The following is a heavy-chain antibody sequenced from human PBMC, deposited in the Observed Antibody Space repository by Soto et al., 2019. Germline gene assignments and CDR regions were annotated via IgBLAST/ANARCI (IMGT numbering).Heavy chain of an antibody. CDR2: IDPSDSYT. D-gene: IGHD6-13*01. CDR1: GYSFTSYW. Sequence: EVQLVQSGAEVKKPGESLRISCKVSGYSFTSYWISWVRQMPGKGLEWMGRIDPSDSYTNYSPSFQGHVTISADRSTNTAYLQWSSLKASDTAIYYCARLYSASSGGFDYWGQGALVTVSS. V-gene: IGHV5-10-1*01. CDR3: ARLYSASSGGFDY. J-gene: IGHJ4*02.